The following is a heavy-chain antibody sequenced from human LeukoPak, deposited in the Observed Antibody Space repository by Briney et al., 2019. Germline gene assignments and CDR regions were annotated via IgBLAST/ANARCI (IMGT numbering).Heavy chain of an antibody. Sequence: PGGSLRLSCAASGFTFSSYAMSWVRQAPGKGLEWVSAISGSGGSTYYADSVKGRFTISRDNSKNTLYLQMNSLRAEDTAVYYCAKGPRDLIYGSSSWFDPWGQGTLVTVSS. V-gene: IGHV3-23*01. CDR1: GFTFSSYA. D-gene: IGHD6-13*01. CDR2: ISGSGGST. J-gene: IGHJ5*02. CDR3: AKGPRDLIYGSSSWFDP.